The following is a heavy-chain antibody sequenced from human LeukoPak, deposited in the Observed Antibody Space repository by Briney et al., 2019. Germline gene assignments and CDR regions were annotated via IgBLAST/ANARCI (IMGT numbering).Heavy chain of an antibody. V-gene: IGHV4-39*01. CDR1: GGSITSISYY. CDR2: IYYSEST. D-gene: IGHD6-19*01. Sequence: PSETLSLTCTVSGGSITSISYYWGWIRQPPGKGLEWIGSIYYSESTYYNPSLKTRVTVSVDTSKNQFSLKLSSVTAADTAVYYCARQDSSGWYFNDYWGQGTLVTVSS. J-gene: IGHJ4*02. CDR3: ARQDSSGWYFNDY.